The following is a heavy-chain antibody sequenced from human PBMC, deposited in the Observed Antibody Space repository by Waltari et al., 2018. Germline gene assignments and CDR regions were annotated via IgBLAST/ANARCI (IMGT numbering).Heavy chain of an antibody. D-gene: IGHD2-2*02. V-gene: IGHV1-69*01. CDR1: GGTFSSYA. J-gene: IGHJ2*01. CDR2: SIPIFGTA. Sequence: QVQLVQSGAEVKKPGSSVKVSCKASGGTFSSYAISWVRQAPGQGLEWMGGSIPIFGTANDAQKVQGRVTITADESTSTAYMELSSLRSEDTAVYYCASGSGDIVVVPAAIYHWYFDLWGRGTLVTVSS. CDR3: ASGSGDIVVVPAAIYHWYFDL.